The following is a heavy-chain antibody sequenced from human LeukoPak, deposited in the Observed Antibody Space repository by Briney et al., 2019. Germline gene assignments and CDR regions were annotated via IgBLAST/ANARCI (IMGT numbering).Heavy chain of an antibody. J-gene: IGHJ6*03. V-gene: IGHV1-8*01. CDR2: LNPNSGNT. D-gene: IGHD3-10*02. CDR1: GYTFTSYD. CDR3: ARGLSSGSFYYYYCMDV. Sequence: GASVKVSCKASGYTFTSYDINWVRQATGQGLEWMGWLNPNSGNTGYAQKFQGRVTMTRNTSISTAYMELSSLRSEDTAVYYCARGLSSGSFYYYYCMDVWGKGTTVTVS.